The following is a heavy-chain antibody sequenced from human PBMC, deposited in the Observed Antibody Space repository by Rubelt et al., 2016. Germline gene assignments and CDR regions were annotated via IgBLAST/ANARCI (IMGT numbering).Heavy chain of an antibody. CDR1: GFTFSSYS. CDR3: ARGNSAAY. D-gene: IGHD3-10*01. V-gene: IGHV3-7*03. J-gene: IGHJ4*02. CDR2: IKEDGSDK. Sequence: EVQLVEFGGGLVKPGGSLRLSCASSGFTFSSYSLNWVRQAPGKGLEWVANIKEDGSDKHYVDSVKGRFTISRDNAKKSVYLQMNSLRAEDTAVYYCARGNSAAYWGQGTLVTVSS.